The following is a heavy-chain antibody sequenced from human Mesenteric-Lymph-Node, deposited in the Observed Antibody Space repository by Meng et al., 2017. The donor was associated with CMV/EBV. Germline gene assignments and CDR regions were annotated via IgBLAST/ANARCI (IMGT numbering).Heavy chain of an antibody. J-gene: IGHJ3*02. CDR3: ARNVSLDYMGSSGAFDI. V-gene: IGHV4-39*07. Sequence: SETLSLTCTVSGASIRGSSHYWGWIRQPPGKGLEWIGSIYYSGSTSYNPSLNSRVTISVDTSKNEVSLRLTSLTAADTGVYYCARNVSLDYMGSSGAFDIWGQGTMVTVSS. D-gene: IGHD4/OR15-4a*01. CDR2: IYYSGST. CDR1: GASIRGSSHY.